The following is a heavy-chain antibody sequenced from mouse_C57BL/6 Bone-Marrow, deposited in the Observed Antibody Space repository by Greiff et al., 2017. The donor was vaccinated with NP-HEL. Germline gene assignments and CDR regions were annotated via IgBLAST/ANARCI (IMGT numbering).Heavy chain of an antibody. CDR3: ARGLLWLRRRDYYAMDY. V-gene: IGHV1-64*01. D-gene: IGHD2-2*01. CDR1: GYTFTSYW. Sequence: QVQLQQPGAELVKPGASVKLSCKASGYTFTSYWMHWVKQRPGQGLEWIGMIHPNRGSTNYNEKFKSKATLTVDQSSSTAYMQLSSLTSEDSAVYYCARGLLWLRRRDYYAMDYWGQGTSVTVSS. CDR2: IHPNRGST. J-gene: IGHJ4*01.